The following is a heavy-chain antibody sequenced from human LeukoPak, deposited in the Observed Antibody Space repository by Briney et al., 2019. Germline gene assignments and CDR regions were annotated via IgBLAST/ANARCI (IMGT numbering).Heavy chain of an antibody. D-gene: IGHD6-13*01. Sequence: SETLSLTCAVSGGSISSSNWWSWVRQPPGKGLEWIWEIYHSGSTNYNPSLKSRVTISVDKSKNQFSLKLSSVTAADTAVYYCARVMAAAGPDRYYYYGMDVWGQGTTVTVSS. V-gene: IGHV4-4*02. CDR1: GGSISSSNW. CDR2: IYHSGST. J-gene: IGHJ6*02. CDR3: ARVMAAAGPDRYYYYGMDV.